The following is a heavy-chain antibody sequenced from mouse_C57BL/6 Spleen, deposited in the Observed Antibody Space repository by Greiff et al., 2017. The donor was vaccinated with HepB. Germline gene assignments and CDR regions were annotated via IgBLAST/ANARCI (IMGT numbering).Heavy chain of an antibody. CDR2: INPNNGGT. CDR3: ARREFYSPWFAY. V-gene: IGHV1-18*01. D-gene: IGHD2-1*01. J-gene: IGHJ3*01. Sequence: EVQLQQSGPELVKPGASVKIPCKASGYTFTDYNMDWVKQSHGKSLEWIGDINPNNGGTIYNQKFKGKATLTVDKSSSTAYMELRSLTSEDTAVYYCARREFYSPWFAYWGQGTLVTVSA. CDR1: GYTFTDYN.